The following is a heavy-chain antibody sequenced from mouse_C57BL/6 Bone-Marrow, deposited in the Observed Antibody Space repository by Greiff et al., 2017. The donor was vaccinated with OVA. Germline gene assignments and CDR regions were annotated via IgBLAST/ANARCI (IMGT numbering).Heavy chain of an antibody. J-gene: IGHJ2*01. D-gene: IGHD4-1*01. CDR3: ARGRNWENY. Sequence: EVQVLESGGGLVKPGGSLKLSCAASGFTFSSYAMSWVRQTPEKRLEWVATISDGGSYTYYPDNVKGRFTISRDNAKNNLYLQMSHLKSEDTAMYYCARGRNWENYWGQGTTLTVSS. CDR1: GFTFSSYA. V-gene: IGHV5-4*01. CDR2: ISDGGSYT.